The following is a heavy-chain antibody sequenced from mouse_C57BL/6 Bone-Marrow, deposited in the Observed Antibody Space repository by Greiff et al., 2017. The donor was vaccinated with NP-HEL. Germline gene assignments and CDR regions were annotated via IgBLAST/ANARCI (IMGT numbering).Heavy chain of an antibody. CDR3: TREPHYYYGSSYAMDY. CDR2: ISSGGDYI. J-gene: IGHJ4*01. CDR1: GFTFSSYA. Sequence: EVQLVESGEGLVKPGGSLKLSCAASGFTFSSYAMSWVRQTPEKRLEWVAYISSGGDYIYYADTVKGRFTISRDNARNTLYLQMSSLKSEDTAMYYCTREPHYYYGSSYAMDYWGQGTSVTVSS. D-gene: IGHD1-1*01. V-gene: IGHV5-9-1*02.